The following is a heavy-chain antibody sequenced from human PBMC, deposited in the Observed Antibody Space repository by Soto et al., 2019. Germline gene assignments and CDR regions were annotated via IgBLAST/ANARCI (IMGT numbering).Heavy chain of an antibody. CDR2: IWYDGSNK. D-gene: IGHD7-27*01. CDR3: ARDMPLTGASYYYGMDV. CDR1: GFTFSSYG. Sequence: QVQLVESGGGVVQPGRSLRLSCAASGFTFSSYGMHWVRQAPGKGLEWVAVIWYDGSNKYYADSVKGRFTISRDNSKNMXYLQMNSLRAEDTAVYYCARDMPLTGASYYYGMDVWGQGTTVTVSS. J-gene: IGHJ6*02. V-gene: IGHV3-33*01.